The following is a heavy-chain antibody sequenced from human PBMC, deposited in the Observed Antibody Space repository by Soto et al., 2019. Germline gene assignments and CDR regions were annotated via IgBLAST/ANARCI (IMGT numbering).Heavy chain of an antibody. Sequence: SVKVSGKASGETCSSYAISWGRQTPGQGLEWRGGMIRIVGTANYAQKFQGRVTVTADESTSTAYMELSSLRSEDTAVYYCARLNYYYGSGSYPFLESARNWFDPWGQGTLVIVSS. CDR1: GETCSSYA. CDR3: ARLNYYYGSGSYPFLESARNWFDP. CDR2: MIRIVGTA. V-gene: IGHV1-69*13. D-gene: IGHD3-10*01. J-gene: IGHJ5*02.